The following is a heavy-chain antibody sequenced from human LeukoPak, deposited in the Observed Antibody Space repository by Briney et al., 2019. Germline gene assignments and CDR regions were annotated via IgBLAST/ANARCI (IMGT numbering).Heavy chain of an antibody. V-gene: IGHV4-39*07. CDR3: AREISTGSGSYMFDY. D-gene: IGHD3-10*01. CDR2: IYYSGST. J-gene: IGHJ4*02. Sequence: PSETLPLTCTVSGGSISSSSYYWGWIRQPPGKGLEWIGSIYYSGSTYYNPSLKSRVTISVDTSKNQFSLKLSSVTAADTAVYYCAREISTGSGSYMFDYWGQGTLVTVSS. CDR1: GGSISSSSYY.